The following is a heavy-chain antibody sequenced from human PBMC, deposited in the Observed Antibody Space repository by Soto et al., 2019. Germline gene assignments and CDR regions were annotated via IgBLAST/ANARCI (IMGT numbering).Heavy chain of an antibody. J-gene: IGHJ6*03. D-gene: IGHD6-6*01. CDR2: IYYSGST. CDR3: ARLDSSSSPVYYYYYMDV. Sequence: SETLSLTCTVSGGSISSSSYYWGWIRQPPGKGLEWIGSIYYSGSTYYNPSLKSRVTISVDTSKNQFSLKLSSVTAADTAVYYCARLDSSSSPVYYYYYMDVWGKGTTVTVSS. V-gene: IGHV4-39*01. CDR1: GGSISSSSYY.